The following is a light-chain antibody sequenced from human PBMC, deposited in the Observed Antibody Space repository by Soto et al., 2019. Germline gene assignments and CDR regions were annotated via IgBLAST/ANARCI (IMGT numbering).Light chain of an antibody. Sequence: QSALTQPASLSGSPGQSITISCTGTSSEIGSYNYVSWYQQHPGKAPKLMIFDVSYRPSGISDRFSGSKSGNTASLTISGLQPEDEADYYCSSYGVSSTLFGGGTKVTVL. CDR1: SSEIGSYNY. J-gene: IGLJ3*02. CDR3: SSYGVSSTL. CDR2: DVS. V-gene: IGLV2-14*03.